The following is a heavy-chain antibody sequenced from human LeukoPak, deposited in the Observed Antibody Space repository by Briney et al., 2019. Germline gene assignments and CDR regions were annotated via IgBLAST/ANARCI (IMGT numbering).Heavy chain of an antibody. CDR3: ARDLHGVGGGSYYGYSWHFDL. CDR1: GYTFTSYG. J-gene: IGHJ2*01. Sequence: GASVNVSCKASGYTFTSYGISWVRQAPGQGLEWMGWISAYNGNTNYAQKLQGRVTMTTDTSTSTAYMELSSLRSEDTAVYYCARDLHGVGGGSYYGYSWHFDLWGRGTLVTVSS. V-gene: IGHV1-18*01. D-gene: IGHD1-26*01. CDR2: ISAYNGNT.